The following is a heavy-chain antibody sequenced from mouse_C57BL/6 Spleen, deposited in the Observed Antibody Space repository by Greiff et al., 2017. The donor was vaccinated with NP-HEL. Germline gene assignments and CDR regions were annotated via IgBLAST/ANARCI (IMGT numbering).Heavy chain of an antibody. CDR1: PSPFPSSS. CDR2: IDPETGGT. CDR3: TYYYGSSRHFDV. D-gene: IGHD1-1*01. Sequence: QVQLQQSGAELVRPRSSVLPSLPCSPSPFPSSSIHFFPHTPFHGLEWIGAIDPETGGTAYNQKFKGKAILTADKSSSTAYMELRSLTSEDSAVYYCTYYYGSSRHFDVWGTGTTVTVSS. V-gene: IGHV1-15*01. J-gene: IGHJ1*03.